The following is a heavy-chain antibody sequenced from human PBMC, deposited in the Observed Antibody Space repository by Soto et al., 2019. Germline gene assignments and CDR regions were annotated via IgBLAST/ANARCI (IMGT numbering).Heavy chain of an antibody. Sequence: EVQLVESGGGLVQPGRSLRLSCAASGFTFDDYAMHWVRQAPGKGLEWVSGISWNSGSIGYADSVKGRFTISRVNAKNSLYLQMNSLRAEDTALYYCAKDIKGSGTVDYYYGMDVWGQGTTVTVSS. D-gene: IGHD3-10*01. V-gene: IGHV3-9*01. CDR1: GFTFDDYA. J-gene: IGHJ6*02. CDR2: ISWNSGSI. CDR3: AKDIKGSGTVDYYYGMDV.